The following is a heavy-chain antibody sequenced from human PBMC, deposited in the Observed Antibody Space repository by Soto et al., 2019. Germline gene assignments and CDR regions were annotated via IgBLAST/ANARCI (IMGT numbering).Heavy chain of an antibody. D-gene: IGHD6-13*01. CDR3: ARTIAAADNNWFDP. Sequence: QVQLVQSGAEVKKPGASVKVSCKASGYTFTGYYMHWVRQAPGQGLEWMGWINPNSGGTNYAQKFQGWVTMTRDTSISTAYMELSRLRSDDTAVYYCARTIAAADNNWFDPWGQGSLVTVSS. J-gene: IGHJ5*02. CDR1: GYTFTGYY. V-gene: IGHV1-2*04. CDR2: INPNSGGT.